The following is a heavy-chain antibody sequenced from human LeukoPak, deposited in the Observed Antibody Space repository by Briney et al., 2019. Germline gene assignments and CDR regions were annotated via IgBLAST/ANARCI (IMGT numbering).Heavy chain of an antibody. V-gene: IGHV3-33*01. CDR2: AYDDASNQ. J-gene: IGHJ4*02. CDR1: GFNFRSQG. CDR3: ATSGRYYYDQ. D-gene: IGHD3-22*01. Sequence: GGSLRLSCAASGFNFRSQGMHWVRQAPGKGLEWVAVAYDDASNQYYADSVKGRFTVSKDNSKNTLYIQMNSLRAEDTAVYYCATSGRYYYDQWGQGTLVTVSS.